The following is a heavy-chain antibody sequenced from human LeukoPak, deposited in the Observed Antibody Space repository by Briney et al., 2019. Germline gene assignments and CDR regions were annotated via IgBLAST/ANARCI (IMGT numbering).Heavy chain of an antibody. V-gene: IGHV4-39*01. Sequence: PSETLSLTCTVSGGSISSSSYYWGWIRQPPGKGLEWIGSIYYSGSTYYNPSLKSRVTISVDTSKNQFSLKLSSVTAADTAVYYCASERWELQPYYSDYWGQGTLVTVSS. D-gene: IGHD1-26*01. CDR2: IYYSGST. J-gene: IGHJ4*02. CDR3: ASERWELQPYYSDY. CDR1: GGSISSSSYY.